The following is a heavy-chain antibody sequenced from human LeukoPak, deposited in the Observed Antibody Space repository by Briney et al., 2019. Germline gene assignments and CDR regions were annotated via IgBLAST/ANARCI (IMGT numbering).Heavy chain of an antibody. CDR1: GVSISSSNW. CDR3: ARWGGGWGSLDFIRYFDL. J-gene: IGHJ2*01. V-gene: IGHV4-4*02. D-gene: IGHD3-16*01. Sequence: SETLSLTCAVSGVSISSSNWWSWVRQPPGKGLEWIGEIYHSGSTNYNPSLKSRVTISVDKSKNQFSLKLSSVTAADTAVYYCARWGGGWGSLDFIRYFDLWGRGTLVTVSS. CDR2: IYHSGST.